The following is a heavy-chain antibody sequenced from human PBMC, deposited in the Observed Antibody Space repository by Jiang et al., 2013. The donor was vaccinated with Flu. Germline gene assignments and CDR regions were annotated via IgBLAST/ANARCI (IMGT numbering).Heavy chain of an antibody. CDR3: ARSYFKHLIDY. D-gene: IGHD1-26*01. CDR2: TYYRSKWYN. CDR1: GDSVSNNIVT. J-gene: IGHJ4*02. V-gene: IGHV6-1*01. Sequence: QTLSLTCVISGDSVSNNIVTWNWIRQSPSRGLEWLGRTYYRSKWYNDYAVSVKSRITINPDTSKNQFSLQLDSVTPEDTAVYYCARSYFKHLIDYWGQGTLVTVSS.